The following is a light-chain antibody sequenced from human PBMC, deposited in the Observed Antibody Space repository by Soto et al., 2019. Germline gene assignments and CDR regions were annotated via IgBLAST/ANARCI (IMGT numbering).Light chain of an antibody. V-gene: IGLV3-21*02. J-gene: IGLJ2*01. CDR1: NIGSKR. CDR2: DDS. CDR3: QVWNSADDHVL. Sequence: SSELTQPPSVSVAPGQTARISCGGNNIGSKRVHWYQQKAGQAPVVVVYDDSGRPSGIPERFSGSNSGHTATLTISGVEAGDEADYYCQVWNSADDHVLFGGGTKLTVL.